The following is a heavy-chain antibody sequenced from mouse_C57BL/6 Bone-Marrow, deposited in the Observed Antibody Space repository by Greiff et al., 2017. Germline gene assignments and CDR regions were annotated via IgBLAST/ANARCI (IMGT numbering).Heavy chain of an antibody. CDR3: ARERYGSSYSFAY. J-gene: IGHJ3*01. Sequence: QVQLQQSGAELAKPGASVKLSCKASGYTFTSYWMHWVNQRPGQGLEWIGYINPSSGYTKYNQKFKDKATLTADKSSSTAYMQLSSLTYEDSAVYYCARERYGSSYSFAYWGQGTLVTVSA. CDR1: GYTFTSYW. V-gene: IGHV1-7*01. CDR2: INPSSGYT. D-gene: IGHD1-1*01.